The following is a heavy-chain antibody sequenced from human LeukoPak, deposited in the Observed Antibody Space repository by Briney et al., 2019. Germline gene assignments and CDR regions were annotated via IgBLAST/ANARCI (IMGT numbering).Heavy chain of an antibody. D-gene: IGHD6-13*01. Sequence: ASVKVSCKASGGTFSSYAISWVRQAPGQGLEWMGGIIPIFGTANYAQKFQGRVTITTDESTSTAYMELSSLRSEDTAVYYCARDIAAAGTKQARYYYYMDVWGKGTTVTVSS. CDR2: IIPIFGTA. CDR3: ARDIAAAGTKQARYYYYMDV. J-gene: IGHJ6*03. CDR1: GGTFSSYA. V-gene: IGHV1-69*05.